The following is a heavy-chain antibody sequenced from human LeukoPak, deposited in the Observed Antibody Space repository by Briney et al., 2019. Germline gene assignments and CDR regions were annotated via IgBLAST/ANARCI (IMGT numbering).Heavy chain of an antibody. CDR3: AKVGGITMLVVVTDFDY. D-gene: IGHD3-22*01. Sequence: GGSLRLSCAASGFTFSSYAMSWVRQAPGKGLEWVSAISGSGGSTYYADSVKGRFTISRDNSKNTLYLQMNSLRAEDTAVYYCAKVGGITMLVVVTDFDYWGQGTLVTVSS. CDR2: ISGSGGST. CDR1: GFTFSSYA. J-gene: IGHJ4*02. V-gene: IGHV3-23*01.